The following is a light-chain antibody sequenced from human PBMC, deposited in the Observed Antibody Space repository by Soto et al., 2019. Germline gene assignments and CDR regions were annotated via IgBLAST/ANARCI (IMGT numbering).Light chain of an antibody. CDR2: GTS. Sequence: EIVLTQSPGTLSLSPGERATLSCRASQSVSSSYLVWYQQRPGQPPRLLIYGTSNRAAGIPDRFTGTGSGTDFTLTICRLEPEDSAVYYCQQYGSSALTFGGGTKVEIK. CDR1: QSVSSSY. CDR3: QQYGSSALT. V-gene: IGKV3-20*01. J-gene: IGKJ4*01.